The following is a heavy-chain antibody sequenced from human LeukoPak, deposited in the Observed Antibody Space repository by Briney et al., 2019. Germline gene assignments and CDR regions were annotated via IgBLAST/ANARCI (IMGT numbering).Heavy chain of an antibody. J-gene: IGHJ3*02. V-gene: IGHV3-74*01. CDR3: ATSSVWGGAFNI. CDR1: GFTFSIYW. CDR2: CDSDGSST. D-gene: IGHD3-16*01. Sequence: GGSLRLSCAASGFTFSIYWMYWVRQAPGKGLMWVSRCDSDGSSTTYVDSVKGRFTVSRDNAKSTLYLQMSSLRAEDTAVYYCATSSVWGGAFNIWGQGTMVTVSS.